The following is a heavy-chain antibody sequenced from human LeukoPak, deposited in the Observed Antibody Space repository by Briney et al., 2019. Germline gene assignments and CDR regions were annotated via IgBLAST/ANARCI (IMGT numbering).Heavy chain of an antibody. V-gene: IGHV3-23*01. D-gene: IGHD5-24*01. CDR2: ISGSGGNT. Sequence: PGGSLRLSCAASGFTFSNYAMSWVRQVPGKGLERVSAISGSGGNTFYADSVKGRFTISRDNSKNTLYLQVNSLRAADTAIYYCAKVQEMDTILPPFHYWGQGTLVTVSS. CDR1: GFTFSNYA. CDR3: AKVQEMDTILPPFHY. J-gene: IGHJ4*02.